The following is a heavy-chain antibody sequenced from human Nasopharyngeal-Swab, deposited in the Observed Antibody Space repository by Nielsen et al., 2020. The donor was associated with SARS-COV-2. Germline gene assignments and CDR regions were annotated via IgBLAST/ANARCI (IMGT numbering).Heavy chain of an antibody. V-gene: IGHV5-51*01. Sequence: GESLKISCKASGFNFTNFWIAWVRRVPGKGLEWVGSVYPGDGSPKYSPSVVGQVTVSADKSVTTAYLQWSTLKASDTAIYYCARSRYCDRTQCYDSHNFFGPWGQGTVVTVSS. CDR3: ARSRYCDRTQCYDSHNFFGP. J-gene: IGHJ5*02. D-gene: IGHD3-9*01. CDR2: VYPGDGSP. CDR1: GFNFTNFW.